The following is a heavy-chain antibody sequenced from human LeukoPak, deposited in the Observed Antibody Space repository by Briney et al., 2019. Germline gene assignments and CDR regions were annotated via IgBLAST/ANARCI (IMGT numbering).Heavy chain of an antibody. CDR3: ARHKPTGSYPLEL. V-gene: IGHV4-59*08. CDR1: GDSISSYY. D-gene: IGHD3-10*01. CDR2: IYYTGST. Sequence: SETLSLTCTVSGDSISSYYWSWIRQPPGKGLEWIGHIYYTGSTNYNPSLRSRLTISLDTSTSQFSLRLSSVTAADTAVYYCARHKPTGSYPLELWGQGTLVTVSS. J-gene: IGHJ4*02.